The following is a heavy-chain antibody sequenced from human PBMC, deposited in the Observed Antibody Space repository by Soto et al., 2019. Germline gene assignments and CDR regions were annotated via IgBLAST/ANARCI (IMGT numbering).Heavy chain of an antibody. D-gene: IGHD4-17*01. CDR1: CYPSFSGCY. CDR2: IYHSGST. J-gene: IGHJ5*01. Sequence: SVPLTQPYAVACYPSFSGCYFGLIKEHPGKGLEWIGSIYHSGSTYYTPSLKSRVTMSVDTSKNQFSLKLSSVTAADTAVYYCARAPYGDETRWWDSWG. V-gene: IGHV4-38-2*01. CDR3: ARAPYGDETRWWDS.